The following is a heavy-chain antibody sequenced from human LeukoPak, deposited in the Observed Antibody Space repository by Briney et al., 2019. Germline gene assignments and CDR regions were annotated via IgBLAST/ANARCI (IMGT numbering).Heavy chain of an antibody. J-gene: IGHJ5*02. D-gene: IGHD2-15*01. V-gene: IGHV4-30-2*01. CDR3: ARTLGYCSGGSCWGFDP. CDR2: IFHSEST. Sequence: SETLSLTCAVSGGSISSGGHSWTWIRQPPGKGLEWIGYIFHSESTSYNPSLKSRVTISVDRAKNQFSLILNSVTAADTAVYYCARTLGYCSGGSCWGFDPWGQGSLVTVSS. CDR1: GGSISSGGHS.